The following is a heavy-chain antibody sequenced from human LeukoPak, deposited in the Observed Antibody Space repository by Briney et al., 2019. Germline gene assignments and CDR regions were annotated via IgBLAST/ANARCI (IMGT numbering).Heavy chain of an antibody. CDR3: ARRWGYHFDC. V-gene: IGHV3-48*02. Sequence: PGGSLRLSCAASGFTFSTYSMNWVRQAPGKGLEWVSYITSSSSTICYADSVKGRFTISRDNAKNSLYLQMNSLRDEDTAVYYCARRWGYHFDCWGQGTLVTVSS. J-gene: IGHJ4*02. CDR1: GFTFSTYS. D-gene: IGHD3-16*01. CDR2: ITSSSSTI.